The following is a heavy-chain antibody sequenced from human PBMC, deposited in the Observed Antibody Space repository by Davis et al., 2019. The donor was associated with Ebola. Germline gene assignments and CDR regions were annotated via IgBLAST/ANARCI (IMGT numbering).Heavy chain of an antibody. CDR2: ISWNSGSI. Sequence: SLKISCAASGFTFDDYAMHWVRQAPGKGLEWVSGISWNSGSIGYADSVKGRFTISRDNAKNSLYLQMNSLRAEDTALYYCAAGRCSSTSCYAPNDYWGQGTLVTVSS. CDR1: GFTFDDYA. D-gene: IGHD2-2*01. V-gene: IGHV3-9*01. J-gene: IGHJ4*02. CDR3: AAGRCSSTSCYAPNDY.